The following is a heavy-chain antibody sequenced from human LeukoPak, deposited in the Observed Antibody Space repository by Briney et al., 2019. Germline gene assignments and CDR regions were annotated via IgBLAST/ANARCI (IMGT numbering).Heavy chain of an antibody. CDR2: IGIAGDT. D-gene: IGHD3-9*01. CDR3: ARGNILTGYDC. J-gene: IGHJ4*02. Sequence: QPGGSLRLSCAASGFTFSSYDMHWVRQATGKGLEWVSAIGIAGDTYYSGSVKGRFTISGENAKNFLYLQMNSLRAGDTAVYYCARGNILTGYDCWGQGTLVTVSS. CDR1: GFTFSSYD. V-gene: IGHV3-13*04.